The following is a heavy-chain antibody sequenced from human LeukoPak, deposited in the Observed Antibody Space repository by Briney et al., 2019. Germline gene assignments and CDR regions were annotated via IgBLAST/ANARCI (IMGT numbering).Heavy chain of an antibody. V-gene: IGHV3-23*01. CDR2: ISNGGSST. Sequence: GGSLRLSCAASGFTFGSYAMSWVRQAPGKGLEWVSAISNGGSSTFYADSVKGRFTISRDNSKNTLYLQMNSLRAEDAAVYYCAKGRGGSGSYVYFDYWGQGTLVTVSS. CDR1: GFTFGSYA. D-gene: IGHD3-10*01. CDR3: AKGRGGSGSYVYFDY. J-gene: IGHJ4*02.